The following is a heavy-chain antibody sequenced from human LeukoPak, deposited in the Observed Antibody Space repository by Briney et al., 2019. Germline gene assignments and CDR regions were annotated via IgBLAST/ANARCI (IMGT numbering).Heavy chain of an antibody. CDR3: ARDLLSYYDSSGSDY. V-gene: IGHV3-33*01. D-gene: IGHD3-22*01. Sequence: GRSLRLSCAASGFTFSSYGMHWVRQAPGKGLEWVAVIWYDGSNKYYADSVKGRFTISRDNSKNTLYLQMNSLRAEDTAVYYCARDLLSYYDSSGSDYWGQGTLVTVSS. J-gene: IGHJ4*02. CDR2: IWYDGSNK. CDR1: GFTFSSYG.